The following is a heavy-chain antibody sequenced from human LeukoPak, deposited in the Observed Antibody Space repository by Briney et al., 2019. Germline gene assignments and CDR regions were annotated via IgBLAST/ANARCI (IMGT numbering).Heavy chain of an antibody. D-gene: IGHD3-22*01. V-gene: IGHV1-18*01. J-gene: IGHJ5*02. CDR2: ISAYNGNT. CDR3: ARDSKAYYDSSGFLNWFDP. Sequence: ASVKVSCKASGYTFTSYGISWVRQAPGQGLEWMGWISAYNGNTNYAQKLQGRVTMTTDTSTSTAYMELRSLRSDDTAVYYCARDSKAYYDSSGFLNWFDPWGQGTLVTVSS. CDR1: GYTFTSYG.